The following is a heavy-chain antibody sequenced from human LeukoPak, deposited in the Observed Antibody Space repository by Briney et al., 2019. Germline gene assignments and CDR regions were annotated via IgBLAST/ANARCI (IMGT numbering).Heavy chain of an antibody. Sequence: GGSLRLSCAASGFTFSSYAMSWVRQAPGKGLEWVSSISFSGGSTYYADSVKGRFTISRDSSKNTLDLQMNSLRAEDTAVYYCARATATVGATANYCGQGTLVTVSS. CDR1: GFTFSSYA. J-gene: IGHJ4*02. D-gene: IGHD1-26*01. CDR2: ISFSGGST. V-gene: IGHV3-23*01. CDR3: ARATATVGATANY.